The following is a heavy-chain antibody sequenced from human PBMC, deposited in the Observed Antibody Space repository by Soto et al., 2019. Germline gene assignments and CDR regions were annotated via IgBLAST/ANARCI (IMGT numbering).Heavy chain of an antibody. CDR1: GFTFRIHW. CDR2: IKEDGGEK. V-gene: IGHV3-7*01. CDR3: ARLRPTSYFDY. Sequence: GGSLRLSCVASGFTFRIHWMSWVRQAPGKGLEWVASIKEDGGEKYYVDSVKGRFTISRDNAKNSLYLQMNSLRAEDTAVYYCARLRPTSYFDYWGQGTLVTVSS. D-gene: IGHD3-10*01. J-gene: IGHJ4*02.